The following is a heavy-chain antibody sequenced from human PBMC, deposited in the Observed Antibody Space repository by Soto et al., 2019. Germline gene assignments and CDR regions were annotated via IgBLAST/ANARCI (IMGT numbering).Heavy chain of an antibody. CDR3: ARDIASYAYGEGY. D-gene: IGHD3-16*01. CDR2: VYSSGTT. V-gene: IGHV4-4*07. J-gene: IGHJ4*02. CDR1: GGSINSYW. Sequence: PSETLSLTCTVSGGSINSYWWSWIRQPAGKGLEWIGRVYSSGTTDYNPSLNSRATMSAETSKNQFSLKLSSVTAADTAVYYCARDIASYAYGEGYWGEGIKVTVYS.